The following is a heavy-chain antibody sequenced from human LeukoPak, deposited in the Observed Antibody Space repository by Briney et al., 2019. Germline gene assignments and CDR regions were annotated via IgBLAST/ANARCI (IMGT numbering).Heavy chain of an antibody. CDR1: GFTFRIYG. V-gene: IGHV3-48*03. CDR2: ISSSGSTR. J-gene: IGHJ3*02. Sequence: GGSLRLSCAASGFTFRIYGMNWIRQAPGKGLEWVSYISSSGSTRSYADSVQGRFTISRDNAKNSLSLQMNSLRAEDTAVYYCARVAWRAFDIWGQGTMVTVSS. D-gene: IGHD5-12*01. CDR3: ARVAWRAFDI.